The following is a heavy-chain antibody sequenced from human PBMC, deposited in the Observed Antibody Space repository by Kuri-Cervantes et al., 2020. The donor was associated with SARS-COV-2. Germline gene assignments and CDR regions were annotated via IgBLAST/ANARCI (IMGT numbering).Heavy chain of an antibody. J-gene: IGHJ1*01. CDR1: GGSIRSGAYY. CDR3: TTDKPSYGGNGYLQL. CDR2: IYYNGVT. D-gene: IGHD4-23*01. V-gene: IGHV4-31*03. Sequence: LRLSCSSAGGSIRSGAYYCHWIRHRPGKGLEWIGNIYYNGVTYYNPSLKSRVTISVDTSKNQFSLKLSSMTAADTAVYYCTTDKPSYGGNGYLQLWGQGTLVTVSS.